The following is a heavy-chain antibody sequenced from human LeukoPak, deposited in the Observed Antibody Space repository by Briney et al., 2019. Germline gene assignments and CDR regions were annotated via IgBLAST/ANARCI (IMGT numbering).Heavy chain of an antibody. CDR2: IWYDGSNK. J-gene: IGHJ4*02. D-gene: IGHD5-18*01. CDR1: GFTFSSYG. CDR3: ARGYSYGYPIDS. Sequence: GRSLRLSCAASGFTFSSYGMHWVRQAPGKGLEWVAVIWYDGSNKYYADSVKGRFTISRDNSKNTLYLQMNSLRAEDTAVYYCARGYSYGYPIDSWGQGTLVTVSS. V-gene: IGHV3-33*01.